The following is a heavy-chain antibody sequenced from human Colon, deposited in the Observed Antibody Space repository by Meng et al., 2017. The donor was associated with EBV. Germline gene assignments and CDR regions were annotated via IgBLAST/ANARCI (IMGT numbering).Heavy chain of an antibody. CDR2: IYYNGST. CDR1: GGSISISGYY. CDR3: ARRRYYYGSGSYHSYYFDY. Sequence: HLPLQESGPGLVKPSETLSLTCTVSGGSISISGYYWGWIRQPPGKGLEWIGSIYYNGSTYYNPSLKSRVTISVDTSKNQFSLKLNSVTAADTAVYYCARRRYYYGSGSYHSYYFDYWGQGALVTVSS. D-gene: IGHD3-10*01. V-gene: IGHV4-39*01. J-gene: IGHJ4*02.